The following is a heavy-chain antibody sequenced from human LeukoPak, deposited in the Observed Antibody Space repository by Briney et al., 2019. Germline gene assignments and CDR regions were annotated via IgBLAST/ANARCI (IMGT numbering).Heavy chain of an antibody. Sequence: SVKVSCKASGGTFSSYAISWVRQAPGQGLEWMGRIIPILGIANYAQKFQGRVTITADKSTSTAYMELSSLRSEDTAVYYCASSLGSPTRITMVRGYPEGGSWGQGTLVTVSS. CDR1: GGTFSSYA. CDR2: IIPILGIA. J-gene: IGHJ5*02. V-gene: IGHV1-69*04. CDR3: ASSLGSPTRITMVRGYPEGGS. D-gene: IGHD3-10*01.